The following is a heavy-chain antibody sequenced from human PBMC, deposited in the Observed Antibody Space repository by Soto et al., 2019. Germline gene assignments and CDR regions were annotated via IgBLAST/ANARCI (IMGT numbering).Heavy chain of an antibody. Sequence: QVQLVQSGAEVKKPGSSVKVSCKASGGTFSSYAISWVRQAPGQGLEWMGGLIPIFGTANYAQKFQGRFTITADESTRTVYMELSSLRSEDTAVYYCARHVPAAGYYYGMDVWGQGTTVTVSS. V-gene: IGHV1-69*12. D-gene: IGHD2-2*01. J-gene: IGHJ6*02. CDR1: GGTFSSYA. CDR2: LIPIFGTA. CDR3: ARHVPAAGYYYGMDV.